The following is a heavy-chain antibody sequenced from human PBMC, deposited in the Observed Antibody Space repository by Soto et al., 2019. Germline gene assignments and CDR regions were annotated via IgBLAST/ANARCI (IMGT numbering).Heavy chain of an antibody. CDR1: GYTLTELS. D-gene: IGHD4-17*01. J-gene: IGHJ4*02. Sequence: AAVKVSCKVSGYTLTELSMHWVRQAPGKGLEWMGGFDPEDGETIYEQKFQGRVTMTEDTSTDTAYMELSSLRSEDTAVYYCATAPGLRRNYYFDYWGQGTLVTVAS. V-gene: IGHV1-24*01. CDR2: FDPEDGET. CDR3: ATAPGLRRNYYFDY.